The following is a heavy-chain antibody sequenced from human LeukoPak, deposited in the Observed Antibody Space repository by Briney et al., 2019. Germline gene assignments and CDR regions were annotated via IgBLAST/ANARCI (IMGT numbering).Heavy chain of an antibody. CDR3: ARGITGEPFVDY. D-gene: IGHD7-27*01. CDR2: INPSGGST. V-gene: IGHV1-46*01. J-gene: IGHJ4*02. Sequence: GASVKVSCKESGYTFTSYYMHRVRQAPGQGLEWMGIINPSGGSTSYAQKFQGRVTMTRDMSTSTVYMELSSLRSEDTAVYYCARGITGEPFVDYWGQGTLVTVSS. CDR1: GYTFTSYY.